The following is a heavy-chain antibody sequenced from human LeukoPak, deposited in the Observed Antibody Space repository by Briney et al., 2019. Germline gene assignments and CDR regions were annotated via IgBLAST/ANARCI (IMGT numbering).Heavy chain of an antibody. CDR3: ARAIHLVGAFDI. Sequence: GGSLRLSCEASGFPFSSYWMYWAPQPPGRGRVGVSRINSEGTSTSYADSVKGRFTISRDNAKNTLYLQMNSLRAEDTAVYYCARAIHLVGAFDIWGQGTMVTVSS. V-gene: IGHV3-74*01. CDR1: GFPFSSYW. J-gene: IGHJ3*02. D-gene: IGHD1-26*01. CDR2: INSEGTST.